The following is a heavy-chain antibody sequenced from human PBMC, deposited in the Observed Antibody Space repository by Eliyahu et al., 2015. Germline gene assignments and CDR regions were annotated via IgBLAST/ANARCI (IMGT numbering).Heavy chain of an antibody. V-gene: IGHV3-23*01. CDR1: GFXFSSYA. CDR3: AKQTTVTKPTGH. Sequence: EVQLLESGGGLVQPGGSLRLXCXASGFXFSSYAMSWVRQAPGKGLXXVSAISGSGGSTYYADSVKGXFTIPRDNSKNTLYLQMNSLRAEDTAVYYCAKQTTVTKPTGHWGQGTLVTVSS. J-gene: IGHJ4*02. D-gene: IGHD4-17*01. CDR2: ISGSGGST.